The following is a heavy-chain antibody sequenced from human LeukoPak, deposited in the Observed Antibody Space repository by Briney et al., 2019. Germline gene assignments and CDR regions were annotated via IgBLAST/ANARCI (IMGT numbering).Heavy chain of an antibody. D-gene: IGHD2-8*01. J-gene: IGHJ3*02. CDR2: VKPKSGDS. Sequence: ASVRVSCKASGYTFTNYHMHWVRQAPGQGLEWLGLVKPKSGDSDFVQKFRGRVTVTADVSTTTIHMELSNLRSDDTAVYYCARDRGVPGPGNALDIWGQGTMVTVSS. CDR3: ARDRGVPGPGNALDI. CDR1: GYTFTNYH. V-gene: IGHV1-2*06.